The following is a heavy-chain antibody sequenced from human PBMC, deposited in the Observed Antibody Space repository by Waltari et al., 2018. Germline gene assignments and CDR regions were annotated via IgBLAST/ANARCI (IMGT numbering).Heavy chain of an antibody. CDR2: IVPVCVTA. CDR3: ASLGRSSGGLLRRTWWFDP. Sequence: QVQLVQSGAEVKKPGSAVKVSCQASGGTFSSNDISWVRQAPGQGLEWMVVIVPVCVTANNDQRFQCGFTITTDESTGAAYMELRRRRSEETAWYYCASLGRSSGGLLRRTWWFDPWGQGTLFTVSS. D-gene: IGHD3-22*01. CDR1: GGTFSSND. V-gene: IGHV1-69*05. J-gene: IGHJ5*02.